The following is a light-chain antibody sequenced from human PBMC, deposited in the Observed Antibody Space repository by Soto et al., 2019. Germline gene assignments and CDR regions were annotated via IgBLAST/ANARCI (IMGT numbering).Light chain of an antibody. V-gene: IGKV4-1*01. J-gene: IGKJ2*01. CDR2: WAS. Sequence: DIVMTQSPDSLAVSLGERATINCKSSQSVLYSSNNKNYLAWYQQKPGQPPKLLIYWASTRESGVPDRFSGSGSGTDFTLTITSLQAEDVADYYCQHYYGTVYTFGQGTKLEIK. CDR1: QSVLYSSNNKNY. CDR3: QHYYGTVYT.